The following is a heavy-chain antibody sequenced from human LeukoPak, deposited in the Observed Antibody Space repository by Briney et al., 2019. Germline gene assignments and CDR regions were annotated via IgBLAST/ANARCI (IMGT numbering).Heavy chain of an antibody. J-gene: IGHJ6*03. V-gene: IGHV4-4*02. CDR1: GGSISSSYW. CDR2: IYHSGST. CDR3: AKDGFERGDDTGYMDV. D-gene: IGHD3-22*01. Sequence: PSETLSLTCGVSGGSISSSYWWSWVRQPPGKGLEWIGEIYHSGSTNYNPSLKSRVTISVDKSKNQFSLNLSSVTAADTAVYYCAKDGFERGDDTGYMDVWGKGTTVTVSS.